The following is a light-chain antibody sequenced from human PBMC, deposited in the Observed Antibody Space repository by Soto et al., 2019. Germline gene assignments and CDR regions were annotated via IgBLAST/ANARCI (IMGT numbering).Light chain of an antibody. J-gene: IGLJ3*02. Sequence: QSALTQPPSASGSPGQSVTISCTGTSSDVGGYNYVSWYQQHPGKAPKLMTYEVSKRPSGVPDRFSGSKSGNTASLTVSGLQAEDEADYYCSSYAGSIWVFGGGTKLTVL. CDR1: SSDVGGYNY. V-gene: IGLV2-8*01. CDR2: EVS. CDR3: SSYAGSIWV.